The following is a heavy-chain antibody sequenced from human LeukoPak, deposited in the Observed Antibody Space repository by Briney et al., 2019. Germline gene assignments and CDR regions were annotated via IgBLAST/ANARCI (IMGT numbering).Heavy chain of an antibody. Sequence: ASVKVSCKASGGTFSSYAISWVRQAPGQGLEWMGRIIPILGIANYAQKFQGRVTITADTSTSTAYMELRSLRSDDTAVYYCARDGHWSVGAFDIWGQGTMVTVSS. J-gene: IGHJ3*02. CDR3: ARDGHWSVGAFDI. D-gene: IGHD3-3*01. CDR2: IIPILGIA. CDR1: GGTFSSYA. V-gene: IGHV1-69*04.